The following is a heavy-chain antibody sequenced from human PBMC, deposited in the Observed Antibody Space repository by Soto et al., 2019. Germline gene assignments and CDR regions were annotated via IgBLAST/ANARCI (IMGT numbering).Heavy chain of an antibody. CDR3: ARDPGGIFGVVITYYYYGMDV. CDR2: TYYRSKWYN. D-gene: IGHD3-3*01. J-gene: IGHJ6*02. CDR1: GDSVSSNSAA. Sequence: PSQTLSLTCAISGDSVSSNSAAWNWIRQSPSRGLEWLGRTYYRSKWYNDYAVSVKSRITINPDTSKNQFSLQLNSVTPEDTAVYYCARDPGGIFGVVITYYYYGMDVWGQGTTVTVSS. V-gene: IGHV6-1*01.